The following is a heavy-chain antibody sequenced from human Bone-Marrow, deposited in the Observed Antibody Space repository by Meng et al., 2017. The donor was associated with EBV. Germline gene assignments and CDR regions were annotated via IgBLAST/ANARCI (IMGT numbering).Heavy chain of an antibody. CDR3: TKAAVAGDEYFQH. V-gene: IGHV3-30*18. CDR1: GFPFSSDG. D-gene: IGHD6-19*01. J-gene: IGHJ1*01. Sequence: QVQLVGXXXXXVQXGXXXRLSXXASGFPFSSDGMHWVRQAPGKGLEWVAVISYDGRNKYYADSVKGRFTISRDNSKNTLYLQMNSLRAEDTALYYCTKAAVAGDEYFQHWGQGTLVTVSS. CDR2: ISYDGRNK.